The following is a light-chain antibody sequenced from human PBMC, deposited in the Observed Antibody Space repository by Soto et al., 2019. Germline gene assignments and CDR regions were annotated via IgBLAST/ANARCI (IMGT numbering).Light chain of an antibody. CDR2: LGS. Sequence: DIVMTESPLSLPVAPGEPSSVSCRASHSLLHSDGKNYLEWYVQKPGQSPRLLIYLGSSRSSGVPSRFSGSGSGTDFTLTISSLQPEDFATYYCLQDYNYPRTFGQGTKVDIK. CDR3: LQDYNYPRT. CDR1: HSLLHSDGKNY. J-gene: IGKJ1*01. V-gene: IGKV2-28*01.